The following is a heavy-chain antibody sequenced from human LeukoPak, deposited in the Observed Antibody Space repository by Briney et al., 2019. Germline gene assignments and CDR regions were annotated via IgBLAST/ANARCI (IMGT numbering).Heavy chain of an antibody. CDR2: INAGNGNT. D-gene: IGHD1-26*01. J-gene: IGHJ4*02. Sequence: GASVKVSCKASGYTFTSYAMHWVRQAPGQRLEWMGWINAGNGNTKYSQKFQGRVTITRDTSASTAYMELSSLRSEDTAVYYCARDRSIGGSYPYFDYWGQGTLVTVSS. CDR1: GYTFTSYA. CDR3: ARDRSIGGSYPYFDY. V-gene: IGHV1-3*01.